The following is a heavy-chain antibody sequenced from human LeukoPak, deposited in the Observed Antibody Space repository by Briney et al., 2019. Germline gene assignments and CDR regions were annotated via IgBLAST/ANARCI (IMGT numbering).Heavy chain of an antibody. V-gene: IGHV4-4*07. D-gene: IGHD2-15*01. CDR1: GGSISSYY. CDR2: IYTSGST. Sequence: SETLSLTCTVSGGSISSYYWSWIRRPAGKGLEWIGRIYTSGSTNYNPSLKSRVTMSVDTSKNQFSLKLSSVTAADTAVYYCARSRSYCSGGSCYSEFAFDIWGQGTMVTVSP. J-gene: IGHJ3*02. CDR3: ARSRSYCSGGSCYSEFAFDI.